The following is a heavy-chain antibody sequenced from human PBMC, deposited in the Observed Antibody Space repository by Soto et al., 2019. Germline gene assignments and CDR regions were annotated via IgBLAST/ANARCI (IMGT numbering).Heavy chain of an antibody. D-gene: IGHD3-9*01. CDR3: ARQGDYNILTGYFYYFDY. CDR1: GYSFTDYW. CDR2: IYPGDSDA. J-gene: IGHJ4*02. V-gene: IGHV5-51*01. Sequence: PGESLKISCKSSGYSFTDYWIGWVRQMPGKGLEWMGIIYPGDSDARYSPSFQGQVTISVDTSINTAFLRWNSLTASDTAMYYCARQGDYNILTGYFYYFDYWGQGSLVTVSS.